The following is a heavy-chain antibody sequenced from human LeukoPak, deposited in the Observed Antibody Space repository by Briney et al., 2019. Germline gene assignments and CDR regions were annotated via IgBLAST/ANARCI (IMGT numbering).Heavy chain of an antibody. V-gene: IGHV1-24*01. J-gene: IGHJ3*02. Sequence: ASVKVSCKVSGYTLTELSMHWVRQAPGKGLEGRGGFDPEDGETIYAQKFQGRVTMTEDTSTDTAYMELSSLRSEDTAVYYCATGTSIFDWLYIWGQGTMVTVSS. D-gene: IGHD3-9*01. CDR3: ATGTSIFDWLYI. CDR2: FDPEDGET. CDR1: GYTLTELS.